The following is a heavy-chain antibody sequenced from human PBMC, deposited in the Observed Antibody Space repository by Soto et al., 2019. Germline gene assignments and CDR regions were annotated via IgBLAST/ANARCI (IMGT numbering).Heavy chain of an antibody. D-gene: IGHD2-8*01. CDR2: MNPNSANT. CDR1: GYTFSSYD. V-gene: IGHV1-8*01. J-gene: IGHJ4*02. Sequence: ASVKVSCKASGYTFSSYDINWVRQATGQRLEWMGWMNPNSANTGYAQKFQGRVTMTRNASISTAYMELSSLRSEDTAVYYCAGGGMYAAPPDYWGQGTLVTVSS. CDR3: AGGGMYAAPPDY.